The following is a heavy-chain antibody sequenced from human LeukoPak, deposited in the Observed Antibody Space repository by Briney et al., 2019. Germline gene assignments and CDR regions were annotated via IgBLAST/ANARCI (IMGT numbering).Heavy chain of an antibody. J-gene: IGHJ5*02. CDR1: GGSISSYY. CDR3: ARERSDRFYP. CDR2: IYYSGST. Sequence: PSETLSLTCTVSGGSISSYYWSWIRQPPGKGLEWIGYIYYSGSTNYNPSPKSRVTISVDTSKNQFSLKLSTVTAADTTVYYCARERSDRFYPWGQGTLVTVSS. V-gene: IGHV4-59*12.